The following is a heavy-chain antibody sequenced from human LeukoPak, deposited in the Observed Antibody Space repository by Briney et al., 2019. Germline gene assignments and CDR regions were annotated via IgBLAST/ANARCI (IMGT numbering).Heavy chain of an antibody. Sequence: PGGSLRLSCAASGFTFSSYSMNWVRQAPGKGLEWVAVISYDGSYKFYADSVKGRFTISRDNSKSTLYLQMDSLRADDTAVYYCAKEAPYCGGDCYGVFDYWGQGNLVTVSS. J-gene: IGHJ4*02. V-gene: IGHV3-30*18. D-gene: IGHD2-21*02. CDR2: ISYDGSYK. CDR1: GFTFSSYS. CDR3: AKEAPYCGGDCYGVFDY.